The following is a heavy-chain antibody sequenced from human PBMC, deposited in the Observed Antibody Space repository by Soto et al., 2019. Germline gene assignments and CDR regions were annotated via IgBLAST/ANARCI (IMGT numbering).Heavy chain of an antibody. CDR3: AREGEMPYYYYGLDV. V-gene: IGHV1-18*01. CDR1: GYTFTTYG. D-gene: IGHD3-16*01. Sequence: QVQLVQSGAEVRKPGASVKVSCKASGYTFTTYGITWVRQAPGQGLEWMGWISGYDGHTKYAQKFQGRIIMTTDTPTSTVYIDLRSLRSDDTAVYYCAREGEMPYYYYGLDVWGQGTTVNVSS. J-gene: IGHJ6*02. CDR2: ISGYDGHT.